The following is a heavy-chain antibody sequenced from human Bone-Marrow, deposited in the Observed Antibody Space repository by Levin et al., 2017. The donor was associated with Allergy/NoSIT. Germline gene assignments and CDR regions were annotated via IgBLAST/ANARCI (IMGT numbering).Heavy chain of an antibody. CDR1: GFTFRITN. Sequence: ETLSLTCAASGFTFRITNMNWVRQAPGKGLEWVSFIGSSGSPTYYGDSVRGRFTVSRDNDKSSLYLQMNSLRDDDTAVYYCASGVVITNYYYYAMDVWGQGTTVTVSS. CDR3: ASGVVITNYYYYAMDV. J-gene: IGHJ6*02. D-gene: IGHD2-21*01. V-gene: IGHV3-48*02. CDR2: IGSSGSPT.